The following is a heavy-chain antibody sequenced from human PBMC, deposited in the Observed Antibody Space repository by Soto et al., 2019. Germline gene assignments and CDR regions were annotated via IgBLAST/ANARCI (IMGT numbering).Heavy chain of an antibody. D-gene: IGHD6-13*01. Sequence: ASVKVSCKASGYTFSGYYMHWVRQAPGHGLEWMGWIIPDTGGTNYAQKFQGRVTMTRDTSITTAYMELNSLKSDDTAVYYCARSRAAAPPRVGMDVWGQGTTVTVSS. CDR3: ARSRAAAPPRVGMDV. CDR2: IIPDTGGT. J-gene: IGHJ6*02. V-gene: IGHV1-2*02. CDR1: GYTFSGYY.